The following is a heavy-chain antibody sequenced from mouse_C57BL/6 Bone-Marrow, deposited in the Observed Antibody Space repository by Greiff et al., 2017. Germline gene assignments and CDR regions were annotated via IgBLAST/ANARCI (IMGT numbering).Heavy chain of an antibody. J-gene: IGHJ3*01. Sequence: EVKLQESGPGLVKPSQSLSLTCSVTGYSITSGYYWNWIRQFPGNKLEWMGYISYDGSNNYNPSLKNRISITRDTSKNQFFLKLNSVTTEDTATYYCAREDPTIVSGPWFAYWGQGTLVTVSA. CDR3: AREDPTIVSGPWFAY. CDR2: ISYDGSN. V-gene: IGHV3-6*01. D-gene: IGHD2-5*01. CDR1: GYSITSGYY.